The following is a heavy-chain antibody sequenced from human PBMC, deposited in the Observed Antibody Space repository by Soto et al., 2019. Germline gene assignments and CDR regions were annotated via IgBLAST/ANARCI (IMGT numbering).Heavy chain of an antibody. Sequence: EVQLVESGGGLVQPGGSLRLSCAASGFTFSSYEMNWVRQAPGKGLEWVSYSTSSGSTIYYADSVKGRFTISRDNAKNSLYLQMNSLRAEDTAVYYCARDRNWELLWGQGTLVTVSS. V-gene: IGHV3-48*03. CDR3: ARDRNWELL. J-gene: IGHJ4*02. D-gene: IGHD1-26*01. CDR2: STSSGSTI. CDR1: GFTFSSYE.